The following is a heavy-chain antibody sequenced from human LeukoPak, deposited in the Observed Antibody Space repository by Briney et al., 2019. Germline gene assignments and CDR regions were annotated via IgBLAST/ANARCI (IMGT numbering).Heavy chain of an antibody. CDR3: ARVSPNRRISYGYQNWFDP. Sequence: ASVKVSCKASGYTFTSYGISWVRQAPGQGLEWMGWISAYNGNTNYAQKVQGRVTMTTDTSTSTAYMELRSLRSDDTAVYFCARVSPNRRISYGYQNWFDPWGQGTLVSVSS. CDR1: GYTFTSYG. D-gene: IGHD5-18*01. J-gene: IGHJ5*02. V-gene: IGHV1-18*01. CDR2: ISAYNGNT.